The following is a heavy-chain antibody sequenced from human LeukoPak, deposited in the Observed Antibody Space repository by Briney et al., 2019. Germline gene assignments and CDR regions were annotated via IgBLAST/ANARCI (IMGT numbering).Heavy chain of an antibody. CDR1: GFTFSSYG. Sequence: GGSRTLSCAASGFTFSSYGMHWVRQAPGKGLEWVANIKEDGSREYYVDSVKGRFTISRDNAKNSLYLQMNSLRAEDTAVYYCARGPLAAAGTGESYYYYYMDVWGKGTTVTVSS. CDR2: IKEDGSRE. CDR3: ARGPLAAAGTGESYYYYYMDV. D-gene: IGHD6-13*01. J-gene: IGHJ6*03. V-gene: IGHV3-7*01.